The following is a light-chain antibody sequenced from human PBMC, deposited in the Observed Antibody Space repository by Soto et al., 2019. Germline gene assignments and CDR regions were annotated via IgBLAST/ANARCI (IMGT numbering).Light chain of an antibody. V-gene: IGKV1-39*01. CDR2: AAS. CDR1: QSISSY. J-gene: IGKJ1*01. Sequence: DIQMTHSPSSLSASVGDRVTITCRASQSISSYLNWYQQKPGKAPKLLIYAASSLQSGVPSRFSGSGSGTDFTLTISSLQPEDFATYYCQQSNSALWTFGQGTKV. CDR3: QQSNSALWT.